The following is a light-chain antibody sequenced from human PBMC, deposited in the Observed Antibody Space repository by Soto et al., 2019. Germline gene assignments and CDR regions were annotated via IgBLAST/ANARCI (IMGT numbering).Light chain of an antibody. CDR2: GAS. V-gene: IGKV3-15*01. Sequence: EIVLTQSPGTLSVSPGERANLSCRPSQSVSTNLAWFQQKPGQAPRLLIYGASTRATGIPARFSGSGSGTEFTLTINSLQSEDLAVYYCQQSNNWPYTFGQGTKLEV. J-gene: IGKJ2*01. CDR1: QSVSTN. CDR3: QQSNNWPYT.